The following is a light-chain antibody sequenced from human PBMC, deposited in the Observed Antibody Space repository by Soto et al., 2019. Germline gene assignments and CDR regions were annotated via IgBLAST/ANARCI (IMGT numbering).Light chain of an antibody. CDR1: QSISNK. Sequence: EIVMTQSPATLSVSPGERATLSCRASQSISNKLGWYQQKPGQAPRLLIYGASTRATGIPGRFSGSGSGTEFTLTISTVQSEDLAVYYGQHYNNWPLTFGRGTKVDIK. CDR2: GAS. J-gene: IGKJ4*01. CDR3: QHYNNWPLT. V-gene: IGKV3-15*01.